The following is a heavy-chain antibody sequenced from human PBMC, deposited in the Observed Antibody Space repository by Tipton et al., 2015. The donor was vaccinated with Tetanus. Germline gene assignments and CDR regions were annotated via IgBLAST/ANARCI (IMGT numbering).Heavy chain of an antibody. CDR3: ARDQARGARGWNYFDY. CDR1: GGSISSGGYY. D-gene: IGHD1-26*01. CDR2: IYSSGST. V-gene: IGHV4-31*03. Sequence: TLSLTCTVSGGSISSGGYYWSWIRQHPGKGLEWIGDIYSSGSTYSNPSLKGRVTISVDTSKNQFSLKLNSVTVADTAVHYCARDQARGARGWNYFDYWGLGTLVTVSS. J-gene: IGHJ4*02.